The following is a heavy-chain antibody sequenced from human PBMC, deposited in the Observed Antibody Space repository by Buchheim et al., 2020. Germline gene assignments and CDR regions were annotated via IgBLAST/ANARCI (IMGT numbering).Heavy chain of an antibody. CDR3: ARDPAQTYYYYYMDV. CDR1: GYTFTSYY. Sequence: QVQLVQSGAEVKKPGASVKVSCKASGYTFTSYYMHWVRQAPGQGLEWMGIINPSGGRTSYAQKFQGRVTMTRDPSTSTVYMELSSLRSEDTAVYYCARDPAQTYYYYYMDVWGKGTT. J-gene: IGHJ6*03. CDR2: INPSGGRT. V-gene: IGHV1-46*01.